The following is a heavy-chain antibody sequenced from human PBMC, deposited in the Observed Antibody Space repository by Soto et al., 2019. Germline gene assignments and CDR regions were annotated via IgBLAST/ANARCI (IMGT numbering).Heavy chain of an antibody. J-gene: IGHJ5*02. CDR2: INPNSGGT. Sequence: GASVKVSCKASGYTFTGYYMHWVRQAPGQGLEWMGWINPNSGGTNYAQKFQGWVTMTRDTSISTAYVELSSLRSDDTAVYYCARVVPGAEAWFGPWGQGTLVTVSS. D-gene: IGHD2-2*01. V-gene: IGHV1-2*04. CDR3: ARVVPGAEAWFGP. CDR1: GYTFTGYY.